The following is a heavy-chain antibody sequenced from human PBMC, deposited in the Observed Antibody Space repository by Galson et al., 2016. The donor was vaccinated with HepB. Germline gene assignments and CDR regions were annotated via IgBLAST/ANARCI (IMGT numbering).Heavy chain of an antibody. Sequence: PALVKPTQTLTLTCTFSGFSFRTGGVAVGWIRQPPGKTLQWLALIYWDDNVHYSPSLKSRLTITKDTSKNQVVLKLTNVDPVDTATYYCVRPGCSGDGGFSVWGQGTLVTVSS. V-gene: IGHV2-5*02. CDR2: IYWDDNV. CDR3: VRPGCSGDGGFSV. CDR1: GFSFRTGGVA. J-gene: IGHJ4*02. D-gene: IGHD2-15*01.